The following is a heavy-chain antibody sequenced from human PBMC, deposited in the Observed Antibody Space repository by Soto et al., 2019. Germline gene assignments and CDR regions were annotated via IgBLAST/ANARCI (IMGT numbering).Heavy chain of an antibody. CDR1: GGTFSSYA. Sequence: ASVKVSCKASGGTFSSYAISWVRQAPGQGLEWMGGIIPIFGTANYAQKFQGRVTITADESTSTAYMELSSLRSEDTAVYYCARDRPNYYGSGSSWFDPWGQGTLVTVSS. D-gene: IGHD3-10*01. V-gene: IGHV1-69*13. CDR3: ARDRPNYYGSGSSWFDP. J-gene: IGHJ5*02. CDR2: IIPIFGTA.